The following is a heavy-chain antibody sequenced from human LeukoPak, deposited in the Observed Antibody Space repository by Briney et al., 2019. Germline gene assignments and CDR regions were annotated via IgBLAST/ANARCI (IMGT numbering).Heavy chain of an antibody. CDR2: IYPGDSDT. Sequence: PGESLKISCKGSGYSFTTYWIGWVRQLPGKGLEWMGIIYPGDSDTRYSPSFQGQVTISADKSVTTAYLQWSSLKASDTAMYYCARRNYGDYAFDYWGQGTLVTVSS. J-gene: IGHJ4*02. CDR1: GYSFTTYW. CDR3: ARRNYGDYAFDY. V-gene: IGHV5-51*01. D-gene: IGHD4-17*01.